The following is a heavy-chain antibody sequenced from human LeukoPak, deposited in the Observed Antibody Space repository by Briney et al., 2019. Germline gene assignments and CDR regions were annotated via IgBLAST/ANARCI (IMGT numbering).Heavy chain of an antibody. V-gene: IGHV3-9*01. J-gene: IGHJ2*01. CDR1: GFTFDDYA. CDR3: AKGDFDL. Sequence: PGGSLRLSCAASGFTFDDYAMHWVRHAPGKGLEWVSGISWNSGSIGYADSVKGRFTISRDNAKNSLYLQMNSLRAEDTALYYCAKGDFDLWGRGTLVTVSS. CDR2: ISWNSGSI.